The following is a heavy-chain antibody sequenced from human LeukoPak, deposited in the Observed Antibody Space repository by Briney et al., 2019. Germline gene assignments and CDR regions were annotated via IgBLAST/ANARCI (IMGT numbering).Heavy chain of an antibody. CDR3: ARSWFGENKYYFDY. V-gene: IGHV4-59*01. J-gene: IGHJ4*02. CDR1: GGSISSYY. D-gene: IGHD3-10*01. CDR2: IYYSGST. Sequence: PSETLSLTCTVSGGSISSYYWSWIRQPPGKGLEWIGYIYYSGSTNYNPSLKSRVTISVDTSKNQFSLKLSSVTAADTAVYYCARSWFGENKYYFDYWGQGTLVTVSS.